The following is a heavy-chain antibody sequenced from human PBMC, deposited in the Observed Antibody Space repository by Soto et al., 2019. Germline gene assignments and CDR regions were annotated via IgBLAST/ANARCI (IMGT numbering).Heavy chain of an antibody. CDR2: IYYSGST. J-gene: IGHJ6*02. CDR3: GRDRSSRGWYAGDYYYYGRDV. Sequence: QVQLQESGPGLVKPSQTLSLTCTVSGGSISSGGYYWSWIRQHPGKGLEWIGYIYYSGSTYYNPSLKSRVTISGDTSKNQFSLELRSVAAADTAVYYCGRDRSSRGWYAGDYYYYGRDVWGQGTTVTVSS. CDR1: GGSISSGGYY. D-gene: IGHD6-19*01. V-gene: IGHV4-31*03.